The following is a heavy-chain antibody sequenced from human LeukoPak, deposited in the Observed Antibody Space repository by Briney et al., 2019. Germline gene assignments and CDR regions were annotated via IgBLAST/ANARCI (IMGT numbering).Heavy chain of an antibody. CDR3: ARVRGIDIGSGSYYRSWFDP. D-gene: IGHD3-10*01. CDR1: GYTFTTYG. V-gene: IGHV1-18*01. J-gene: IGHJ5*02. CDR2: ISAYNGDT. Sequence: ASVKVSCKTSGYTFTTYGVTWVRQAPRQGLEWMGWISAYNGDTKYAQKFQGRVTMTTDTSTSTAYMELRSLRSDDTAVYYCARVRGIDIGSGSYYRSWFDPWGQGTLVTVSS.